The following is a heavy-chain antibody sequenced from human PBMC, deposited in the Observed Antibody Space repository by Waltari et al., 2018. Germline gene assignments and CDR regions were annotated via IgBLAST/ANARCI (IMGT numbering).Heavy chain of an antibody. CDR2: IYYRGST. D-gene: IGHD3-10*01. Sequence: QLQLQESGPGLVKPSETLSLTCSVSGASITNSNPYWSWIRQPPGKGLEWIGSIYYRGSTYSSPSLKSRVTISLDTSKNQLSLKVSSVTVADTAIYFCARNMESPYNAPYYFYYMDVWGKGTTVTVSS. CDR1: GASITNSNPY. CDR3: ARNMESPYNAPYYFYYMDV. J-gene: IGHJ6*03. V-gene: IGHV4-39*01.